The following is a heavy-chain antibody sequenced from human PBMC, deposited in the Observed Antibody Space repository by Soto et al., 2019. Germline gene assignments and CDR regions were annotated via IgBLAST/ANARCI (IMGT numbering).Heavy chain of an antibody. D-gene: IGHD4-17*01. J-gene: IGHJ4*02. CDR3: ARGGNDYGDYYFDY. CDR1: GFTFSSYG. Sequence: GGSLRLSCAASGFTFSSYGMHWVRQAPGKGLEWVAVMWYDGSNKYYADSVKGRFTISRDNSKNTLYLQMNSLRAEDTAVYYCARGGNDYGDYYFDYWGQGTLVTVSS. CDR2: MWYDGSNK. V-gene: IGHV3-33*01.